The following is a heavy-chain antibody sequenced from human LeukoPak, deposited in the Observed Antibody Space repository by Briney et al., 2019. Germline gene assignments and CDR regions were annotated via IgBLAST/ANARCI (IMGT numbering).Heavy chain of an antibody. CDR3: ARQAGYSSGWVSYYFDF. Sequence: GGSLRLSCAASGFDISGSYMSWVRQAPGKGLEWVSVTYSGGTTYYADSVKGRFTISRDNSKNTLYLQMNNLRAGDTAVYYCARQAGYSSGWVSYYFDFWGQGTRVTVSS. CDR2: TYSGGTT. CDR1: GFDISGSY. D-gene: IGHD6-25*01. J-gene: IGHJ4*02. V-gene: IGHV3-66*04.